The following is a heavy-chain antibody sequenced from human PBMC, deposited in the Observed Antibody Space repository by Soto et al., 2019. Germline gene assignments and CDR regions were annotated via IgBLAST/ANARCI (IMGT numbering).Heavy chain of an antibody. V-gene: IGHV4-39*01. Sequence: SETLSLTCTASGGSISSSSYYWGWIRQPPGKGLEWIGSIYYSGSTYHNPSLKSRVTISVDTSKNQFSLKLSSVTAADTAVYYCRVGCSSTSCYTNYYYGMDVWGQGTTVTVSS. D-gene: IGHD2-2*02. CDR1: GGSISSSSYY. CDR3: RVGCSSTSCYTNYYYGMDV. CDR2: IYYSGST. J-gene: IGHJ6*02.